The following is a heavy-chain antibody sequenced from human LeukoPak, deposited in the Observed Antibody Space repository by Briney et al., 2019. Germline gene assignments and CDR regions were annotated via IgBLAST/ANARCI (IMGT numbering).Heavy chain of an antibody. J-gene: IGHJ4*02. CDR3: ARDSILDY. CDR2: ISYDGSSK. Sequence: PGRSLRLSCAASGFTFSSYAMHWVRQAPGKGLEWVAVISYDGSSKYYADSVKGRFTISRDNSKNTLYLQMNSLRAEDTAVYYCARDSILDYWGQGTLVTVSS. V-gene: IGHV3-30*01. CDR1: GFTFSSYA.